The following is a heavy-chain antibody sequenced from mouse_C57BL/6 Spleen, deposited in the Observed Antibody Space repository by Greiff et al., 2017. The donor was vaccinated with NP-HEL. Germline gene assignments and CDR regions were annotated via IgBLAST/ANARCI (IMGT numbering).Heavy chain of an antibody. J-gene: IGHJ4*01. V-gene: IGHV1-64*01. Sequence: QVQLQQPGAELVKPGASVKLSCKASGYTFTSYWMHWVKQRPGQGLEWIGMIHPNSGSTNYNEKFKSKATLTVDKSSSTAYMQLSSLTSEDSAVYYCARAVVARDYYAMDYWGQGTSVTVSS. CDR2: IHPNSGST. D-gene: IGHD1-1*01. CDR1: GYTFTSYW. CDR3: ARAVVARDYYAMDY.